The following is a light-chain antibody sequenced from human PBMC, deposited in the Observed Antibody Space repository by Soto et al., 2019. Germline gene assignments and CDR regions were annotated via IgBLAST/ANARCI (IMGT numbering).Light chain of an antibody. CDR2: YDS. CDR3: QVWDITTDHYV. CDR1: NIGSKL. Sequence: SYELTQPPSVSVAPEKAARLTCGGDNIGSKLVHWYRQKPGQAPVLVIYYDSDRPSGIPERFSGSNSGNTATLTINRVEAGDEAYYYCQVWDITTDHYVFGTGTKVTVL. V-gene: IGLV3-21*04. J-gene: IGLJ1*01.